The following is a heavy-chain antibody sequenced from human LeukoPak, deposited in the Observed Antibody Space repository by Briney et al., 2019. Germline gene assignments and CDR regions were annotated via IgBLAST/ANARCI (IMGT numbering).Heavy chain of an antibody. CDR3: ARGRGGSCYSVCDYYYGMDV. Sequence: PSQTLSLTCTVSGGSISSGDYYWSWIRQPPGKGLEWIGYIYYSGSTYYNPSLKSRVTISVDTPKNQFSLKLSSVTAADTAVYYCARGRGGSCYSVCDYYYGMDVWGQGTTVTVSS. V-gene: IGHV4-30-4*01. CDR2: IYYSGST. CDR1: GGSISSGDYY. J-gene: IGHJ6*02. D-gene: IGHD2-15*01.